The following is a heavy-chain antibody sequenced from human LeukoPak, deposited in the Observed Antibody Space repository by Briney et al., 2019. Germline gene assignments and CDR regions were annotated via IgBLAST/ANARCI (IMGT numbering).Heavy chain of an antibody. CDR1: GNYW. Sequence: GGPLRLSCAASGNYWMHWVRQAPGKGLVWVSHINSDGSWTSYADSVKGRFTISKDNAKNTVYLQMNNLRAEDTAVYYCVSFYETYWGRGTLVTVSS. CDR2: INSDGSWT. D-gene: IGHD2-2*01. V-gene: IGHV3-74*01. J-gene: IGHJ4*02. CDR3: VSFYETY.